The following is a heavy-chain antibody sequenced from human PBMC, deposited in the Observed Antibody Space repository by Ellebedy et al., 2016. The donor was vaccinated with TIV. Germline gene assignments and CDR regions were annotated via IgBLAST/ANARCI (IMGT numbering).Heavy chain of an antibody. CDR3: AKHWGTHGPDDY. D-gene: IGHD3-16*01. CDR1: EFTFNTYG. CDR2: ISADGRET. V-gene: IGHV3-23*01. J-gene: IGHJ4*01. Sequence: PGGSLRLSCAASEFTFNTYGMNWVRQAPGKGLEWVSLISADGRETYYTNSVKGRFTISRDNSKDTLFLQMNSLRVEDTALYYCAKHWGTHGPDDYWGHGTLVTVSS.